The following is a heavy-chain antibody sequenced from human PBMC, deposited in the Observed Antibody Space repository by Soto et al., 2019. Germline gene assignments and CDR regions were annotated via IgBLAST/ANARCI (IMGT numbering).Heavy chain of an antibody. CDR1: GFTFSSYL. J-gene: IGHJ4*02. CDR2: VNSDGSIT. CDR3: ARVGATTWY. Sequence: PGGSLRLSCAASGFTFSSYLMHGVRQAPGKGLVWVSRVNSDGSITNYADAVKGRFTISRDNAKNTLYLQMDGLRAEDTAVYYCARVGATTWYWGQGTLVTVSS. V-gene: IGHV3-74*01. D-gene: IGHD1-26*01.